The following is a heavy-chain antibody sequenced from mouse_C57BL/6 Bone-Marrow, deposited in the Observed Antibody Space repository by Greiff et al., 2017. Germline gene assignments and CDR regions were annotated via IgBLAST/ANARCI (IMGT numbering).Heavy chain of an antibody. D-gene: IGHD1-1*01. Sequence: QVQLQQSGAELVRPGSSVKLSCKASGYTFTSYWMHWVKQRPIQGLEWIGNIDPSDSETHYNQKFKDKATLTVDKSSSTAYMQLSSLTSEDSAVYYCARKSTTGGWFAYWGQGTLVTVSA. CDR1: GYTFTSYW. J-gene: IGHJ3*01. CDR2: IDPSDSET. V-gene: IGHV1-52*01. CDR3: ARKSTTGGWFAY.